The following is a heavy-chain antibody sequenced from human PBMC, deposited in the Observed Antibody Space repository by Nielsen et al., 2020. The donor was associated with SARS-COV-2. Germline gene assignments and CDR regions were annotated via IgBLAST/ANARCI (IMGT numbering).Heavy chain of an antibody. V-gene: IGHV3-66*01. CDR1: GFTVSSNY. J-gene: IGHJ4*02. D-gene: IGHD1-26*01. Sequence: GESLKISCAASGFTVSSNYMSWVRQAPGKGLEWVSVIYSGGSTYYADSVKGRFTISRDNSKNTLYLQMNSLRAEDTAVYYCARSPLGGGSYYGVVDYWGQGTLVTVSS. CDR3: ARSPLGGGSYYGVVDY. CDR2: IYSGGST.